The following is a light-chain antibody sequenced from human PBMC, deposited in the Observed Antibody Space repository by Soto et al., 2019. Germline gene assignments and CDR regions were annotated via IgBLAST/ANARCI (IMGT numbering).Light chain of an antibody. V-gene: IGKV1-33*01. J-gene: IGKJ5*01. Sequence: SQMTPSPSTLSASVGASVTITCRASQSINNWLAWYQQKPGKAPKLLIYDASNLETGVPSRFSGSGSGTDFTFTISSLQPEDIATYYCQQYDNLPITFGQGTLLEIK. CDR1: QSINNW. CDR2: DAS. CDR3: QQYDNLPIT.